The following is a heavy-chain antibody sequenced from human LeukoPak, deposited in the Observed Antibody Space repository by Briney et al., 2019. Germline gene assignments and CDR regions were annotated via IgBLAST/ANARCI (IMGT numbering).Heavy chain of an antibody. CDR3: ARDRQVLGLRAAPGRRGFDY. J-gene: IGHJ4*02. CDR2: INPNSGGT. CDR1: GYTFTGYY. D-gene: IGHD3-3*02. Sequence: GASVKVSCKASGYTFTGYYMHWVRQAPGQGLEWMGWINPNSGGTNYAQKFQGRVTMTRDTSISTAYMELSRLRSDDTAVYYCARDRQVLGLRAAPGRRGFDYWGQGTLVTVSS. V-gene: IGHV1-2*02.